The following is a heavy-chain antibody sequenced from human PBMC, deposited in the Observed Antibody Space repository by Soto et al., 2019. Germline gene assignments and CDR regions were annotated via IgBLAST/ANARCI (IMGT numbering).Heavy chain of an antibody. CDR1: VFSFSSYW. CDR3: ANDLVVGGYYGMDV. D-gene: IGHD2-15*01. V-gene: IGHV3-7*01. CDR2: IKQDGSEK. Sequence: GGCLRLSCAACVFSFSSYWMIWVRQAPGKGLEWVANIKQDGSEKYYVDSVKGRFTISRDNAKNSLYLQMNSLRAEDTAVYYCANDLVVGGYYGMDVWAQGTTVTVSS. J-gene: IGHJ6*02.